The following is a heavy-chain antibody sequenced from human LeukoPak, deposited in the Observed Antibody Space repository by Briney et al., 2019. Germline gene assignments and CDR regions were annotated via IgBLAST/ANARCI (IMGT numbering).Heavy chain of an antibody. CDR2: IKSKTDGGTT. CDR3: TTDNSVVVPAATTYYYYGMDV. V-gene: IGHV3-15*01. CDR1: GFTFSSYW. J-gene: IGHJ6*02. Sequence: GGSLRFSGAASGFTFSSYWMSWVRQAPGKGLEWVGRIKSKTDGGTTDYAAPVKGRFTISRDDSKNTLYLQMNSLKTEDTAVYYCTTDNSVVVPAATTYYYYGMDVWGQGTTVTVSS. D-gene: IGHD2-2*01.